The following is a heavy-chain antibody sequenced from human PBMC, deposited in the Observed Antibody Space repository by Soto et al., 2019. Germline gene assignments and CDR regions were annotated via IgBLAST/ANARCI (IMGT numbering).Heavy chain of an antibody. V-gene: IGHV3-53*01. J-gene: IGHJ6*02. Sequence: GGSLRLSCAASGFTVSSNYMSWVRQAPGKGLEWVSVIYSGGSTYYADSVKGRFTISRDNSKNTLYLHMNSLRAEETAVYYCARDRVRIGEFAAYGMDVWGQGTTVTVYS. D-gene: IGHD3-10*01. CDR1: GFTVSSNY. CDR3: ARDRVRIGEFAAYGMDV. CDR2: IYSGGST.